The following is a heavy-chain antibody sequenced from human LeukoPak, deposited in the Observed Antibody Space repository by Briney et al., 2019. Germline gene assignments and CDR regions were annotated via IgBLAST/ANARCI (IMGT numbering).Heavy chain of an antibody. D-gene: IGHD2-2*01. CDR2: IYPGDSDT. Sequence: GESLKISCKGSGYSFTSYWIGWVRQMPGKGLEWTGIIYPGDSDTRYSPSFQGQVTISADKSISTAYLQWSSLKASDTAMYYCARHSAGIRSTVPAASQYYYYMNVWGKGTTVTVSS. CDR3: ARHSAGIRSTVPAASQYYYYMNV. V-gene: IGHV5-51*01. CDR1: GYSFTSYW. J-gene: IGHJ6*03.